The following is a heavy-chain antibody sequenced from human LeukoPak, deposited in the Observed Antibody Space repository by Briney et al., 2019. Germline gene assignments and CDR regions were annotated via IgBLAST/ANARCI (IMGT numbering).Heavy chain of an antibody. J-gene: IGHJ4*02. V-gene: IGHV3-23*01. CDR1: GFTFSSYA. D-gene: IGHD1-26*01. CDR3: AKFSGRELRTLYFDY. CDR2: ISGSGGST. Sequence: GGSLRLPCAASGFTFSSYAMSWVRQAPGKGLEWVSAISGSGGSTYYADSVKGRFTISRDNSKNTLYLQMNSLRAEDTAVYYCAKFSGRELRTLYFDYWGQGTLVTVSS.